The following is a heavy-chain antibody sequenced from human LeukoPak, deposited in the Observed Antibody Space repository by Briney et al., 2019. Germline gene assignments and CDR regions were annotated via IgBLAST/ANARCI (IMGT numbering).Heavy chain of an antibody. CDR3: ARRHVVYSSSSDPYFFDS. Sequence: RASETLSLTCTVSGGSISSYYWSWIRQPPGKGLEWIGYISYSGSTKYNPFLKSRVTISVDTSKKQFSLKLTSVTAADTAVYFCARRHVVYSSSSDPYFFDSWGRGTLVTVSS. V-gene: IGHV4-59*01. CDR1: GGSISSYY. J-gene: IGHJ4*02. D-gene: IGHD6-6*01. CDR2: ISYSGST.